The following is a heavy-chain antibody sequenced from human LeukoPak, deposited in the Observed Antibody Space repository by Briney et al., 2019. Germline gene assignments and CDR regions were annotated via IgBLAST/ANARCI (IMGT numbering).Heavy chain of an antibody. CDR2: FALEDGEK. J-gene: IGHJ4*02. D-gene: IGHD1-14*01. V-gene: IGHV1-24*01. CDR3: ATAFAGNLVDD. Sequence: ASVKVSCKVSGCTLSDLSMHWVRQAPGKGLEWMGSFALEDGEKVYAQKFQGRVTMTEDTSTDTAYMELSSLRSEDAAVYYCATAFAGNLVDDWGQGTLVTASS. CDR1: GCTLSDLS.